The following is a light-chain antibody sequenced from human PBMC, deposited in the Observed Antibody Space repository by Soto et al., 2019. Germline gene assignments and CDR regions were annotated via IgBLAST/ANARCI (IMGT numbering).Light chain of an antibody. Sequence: EIVMTQSPATLSVSPGERATLSCRARQSVSSNLAWYQQKPGQAPRLLIYGASTRATGIPGRFSGSGSGTEFTITISSLQSEDFAVYYCQQYNNWPLALTFGGGTKVEIK. J-gene: IGKJ4*01. CDR3: QQYNNWPLALT. V-gene: IGKV3-15*01. CDR2: GAS. CDR1: QSVSSN.